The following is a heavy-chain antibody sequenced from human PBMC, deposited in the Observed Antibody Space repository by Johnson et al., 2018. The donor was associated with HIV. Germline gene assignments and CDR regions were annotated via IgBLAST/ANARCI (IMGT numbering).Heavy chain of an antibody. CDR3: ARGGFWSGYYLLSHAFDI. J-gene: IGHJ3*02. D-gene: IGHD3-3*01. V-gene: IGHV3-11*04. CDR1: DFTVGSIY. Sequence: QVQLVESGGGLVQPGGSLRLSCAASDFTVGSIYMSWVRQAPGKGLEWVSLIYSGGSTIYYADSVKGRFTISRDNAKNSLYLQMNSLRAEDMAVYYCARGGFWSGYYLLSHAFDIWGQGTMVTVSS. CDR2: IYSGGSTI.